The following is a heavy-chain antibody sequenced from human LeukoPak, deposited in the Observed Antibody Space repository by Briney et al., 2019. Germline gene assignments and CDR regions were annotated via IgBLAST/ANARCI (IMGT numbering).Heavy chain of an antibody. CDR2: FDPEDGGT. CDR1: GYTLTEVS. D-gene: IGHD6-19*01. V-gene: IGHV1-24*01. Sequence: GASVKVSCKVSGYTLTEVSMHWGRQAPGKGLEWKGGFDPEDGGTIYAQKFQGRGAMTEDTYTETAYMALRSLRSEDTAVYHCETGVGYSSGWYTLDYWGQGTMVTVSS. CDR3: ETGVGYSSGWYTLDY. J-gene: IGHJ4*02.